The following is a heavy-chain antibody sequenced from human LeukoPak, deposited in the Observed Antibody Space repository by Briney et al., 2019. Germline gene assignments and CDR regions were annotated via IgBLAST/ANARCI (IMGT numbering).Heavy chain of an antibody. CDR1: GYTFANYY. CDR2: VDPHDGCT. V-gene: IGHV1-46*01. CDR3: ARTRNYNFEN. D-gene: IGHD1-7*01. J-gene: IGHJ4*02. Sequence: ASVKVSCKASGYTFANYYMHWVRQAPGQGLEWMGVVDPHDGCTTYAQKLQGRVTMTRDVSTTTIYMELRSLRSEDTAMFYCARTRNYNFENWGQGTLVTVSS.